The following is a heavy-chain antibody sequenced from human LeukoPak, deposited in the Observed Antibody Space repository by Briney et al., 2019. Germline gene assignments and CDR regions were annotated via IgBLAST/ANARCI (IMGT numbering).Heavy chain of an antibody. CDR2: INSDGSEG. D-gene: IGHD6-6*01. CDR1: GFTFSGFW. V-gene: IGHV3-7*03. CDR3: ARSSYSSSSSV. Sequence: PGGSLRLSCAVSGFTFSGFWMSWSRQAPGKGLEWVASINSDGSEGYYAVVVKGRFTISRDNAKNSLYLQINSLRDEDTAVYYCARSSYSSSSSVWGQGTMVTVSS. J-gene: IGHJ3*01.